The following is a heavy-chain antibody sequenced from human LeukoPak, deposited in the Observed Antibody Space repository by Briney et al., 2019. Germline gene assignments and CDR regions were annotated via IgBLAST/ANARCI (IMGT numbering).Heavy chain of an antibody. D-gene: IGHD1-26*01. V-gene: IGHV4-39*01. CDR2: VYYTGST. J-gene: IGHJ4*02. Sequence: SETLSPTCTVSGGSINSTDSSWGWIRQPPGKGLEWIGSVYYTGSTYDKPSLKSRVTISIDTSNNQFSLKVKSVTAADAALYFCARLRRANSGSACAAQWGQGTLVTVSS. CDR3: ARLRRANSGSACAAQ. CDR1: GGSINSTDSS.